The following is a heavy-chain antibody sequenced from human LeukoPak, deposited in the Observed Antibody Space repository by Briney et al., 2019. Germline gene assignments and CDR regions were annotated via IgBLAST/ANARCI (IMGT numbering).Heavy chain of an antibody. CDR3: VPLEGGMDV. J-gene: IGHJ6*02. Sequence: ASVKVSCKASGYTFTSYGISWVRQAPGQGLEWMGRINPNSGGTNYAQKFQGRVTMTRDTSISTAYMELSRLRSDDTAVYYCVPLEGGMDVWGQGTTVTVSS. CDR2: INPNSGGT. CDR1: GYTFTSYG. V-gene: IGHV1-2*06.